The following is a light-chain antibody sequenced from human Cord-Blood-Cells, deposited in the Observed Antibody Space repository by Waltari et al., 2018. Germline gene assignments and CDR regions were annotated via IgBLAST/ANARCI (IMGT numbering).Light chain of an antibody. J-gene: IGKJ5*01. CDR2: DAS. CDR1: QDISNY. V-gene: IGKV1-33*01. CDR3: QQYDNLPIT. Sequence: IQLTQSPSSLSASVGARVTITCQASQDISNYLNWYQQKPGKAPQLLIYDASNLETGVPSRFSGSGSGTDFTFTISSLQPEDIATYYCQQYDNLPITFGQGTRLEIK.